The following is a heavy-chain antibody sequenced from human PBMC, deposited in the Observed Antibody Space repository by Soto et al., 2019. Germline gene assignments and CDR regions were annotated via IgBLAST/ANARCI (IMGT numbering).Heavy chain of an antibody. J-gene: IGHJ5*02. CDR1: GGTFSSYT. Sequence: SVKVSCKASGGTFSSYTISWVRQAPGQGLEWMGRIIPILGIANYAQKFQGRVTLYLQMNSLRAEDTAVYYCAKDPSPRYCTNGVCPLNWFDPWGQGTLVTVSS. CDR3: AKDPSPRYCTNGVCPLNWFDP. CDR2: IIPILGIA. D-gene: IGHD2-8*01. V-gene: IGHV1-69*04.